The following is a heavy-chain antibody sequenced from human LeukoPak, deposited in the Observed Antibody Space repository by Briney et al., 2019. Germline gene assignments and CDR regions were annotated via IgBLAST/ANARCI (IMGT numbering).Heavy chain of an antibody. D-gene: IGHD3-10*01. CDR2: IYYSGST. CDR3: AIQLYYGSGSYLYAFDI. V-gene: IGHV4-39*01. CDR1: GGSISSSSYY. J-gene: IGHJ3*02. Sequence: PSETLSLTCTVSGGSISSSSYYWGWIRQPPGKGLEWIGSIYYSGSTYYNPSLKSRVTISVDTSKNQFSLKLSSVTAAETAVYYCAIQLYYGSGSYLYAFDIWGQGTMVTVSS.